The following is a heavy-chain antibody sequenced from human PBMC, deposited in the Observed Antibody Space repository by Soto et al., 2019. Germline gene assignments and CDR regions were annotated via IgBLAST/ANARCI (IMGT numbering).Heavy chain of an antibody. CDR1: GGSISSYY. CDR2: IYYSGST. D-gene: IGHD4-4*01. J-gene: IGHJ6*03. CDR3: ARDLSFGHPQDDYNFYYYYMDV. Sequence: SETLSLTCTVSGGSISSYYWSWIRQPPGKGLEWIGYIYYSGSTNYNPSLKSRVTISVDTSKNQFSLKLSSVTAADTAVYYCARDLSFGHPQDDYNFYYYYMDVWGKGTTVTVSS. V-gene: IGHV4-59*01.